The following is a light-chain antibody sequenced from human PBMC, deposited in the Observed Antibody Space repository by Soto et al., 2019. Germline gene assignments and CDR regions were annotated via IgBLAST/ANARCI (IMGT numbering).Light chain of an antibody. Sequence: QSVLTQPPSVSGAPGQRVTISCTGSSSNIGAGYDVHWYQQLPGTAPKLLIYGNNNRPSGVPDLFSGSKSGTSASLAVTGLQAEDESDYYCQSYATGLSVLYVFGTGTKLTVL. CDR1: SSNIGAGYD. CDR2: GNN. V-gene: IGLV1-40*01. J-gene: IGLJ1*01. CDR3: QSYATGLSVLYV.